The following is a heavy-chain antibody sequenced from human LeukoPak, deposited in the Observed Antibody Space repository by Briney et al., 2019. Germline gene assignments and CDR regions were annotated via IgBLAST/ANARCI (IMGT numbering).Heavy chain of an antibody. CDR2: IRYDGSNK. D-gene: IGHD2-2*01. CDR1: GFTFSSFG. Sequence: GGSLGLSCAASGFTFSSFGMHWVRQAPGKGLEWVAFIRYDGSNKYYADSVKGRFTISRDNAKNTLYLQMNSLRAEDTAMYYCGKRGGRGLPANFDYWGQGTLVTVSS. V-gene: IGHV3-30*02. CDR3: GKRGGRGLPANFDY. J-gene: IGHJ4*02.